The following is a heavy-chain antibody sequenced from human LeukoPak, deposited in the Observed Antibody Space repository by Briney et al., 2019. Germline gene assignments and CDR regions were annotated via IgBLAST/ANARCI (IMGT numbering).Heavy chain of an antibody. Sequence: GESLKISCKGAGYSFTSYWIGWVRQMPGKGLEWMGIIYPGDSDTRYSPSFQGQVTISADKSISTAFLQWSSLKASDTAMYYCARLSYDSSDFHYMDVWGKGTTVTISS. CDR3: ARLSYDSSDFHYMDV. J-gene: IGHJ6*03. V-gene: IGHV5-51*01. CDR2: IYPGDSDT. CDR1: GYSFTSYW. D-gene: IGHD3-22*01.